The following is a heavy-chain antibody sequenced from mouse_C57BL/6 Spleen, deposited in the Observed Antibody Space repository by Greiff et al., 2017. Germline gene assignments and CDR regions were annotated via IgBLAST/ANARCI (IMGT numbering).Heavy chain of an antibody. D-gene: IGHD1-1*01. Sequence: VQLQQSVAELVRPGASVKLSCTASGFNIKNTYMHWVKQRPEQGLEWIGRIDPANGNTKYAPKFQGKATITADTTSNTAYLQRSSLTSADTAIYYCARKLMGSSYLYAMDYWGQGTSVTVSS. J-gene: IGHJ4*01. CDR2: IDPANGNT. CDR3: ARKLMGSSYLYAMDY. V-gene: IGHV14-3*01. CDR1: GFNIKNTY.